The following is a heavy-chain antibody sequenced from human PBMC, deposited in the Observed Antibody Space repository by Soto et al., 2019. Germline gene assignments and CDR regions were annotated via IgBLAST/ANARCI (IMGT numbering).Heavy chain of an antibody. CDR3: ARGVHYDSSGYYYCY. CDR1: GGTFSTYA. D-gene: IGHD3-22*01. J-gene: IGHJ4*02. CDR2: LTPVFGTA. Sequence: ASVKVSCKTSGGTFSTYAIDWVRQAPGQGLEWMGGLTPVFGTANYAQKVQGRITITADEPTSTAYMELRSLRSEDTAVYYCARGVHYDSSGYYYCYWGQGTLVTVSS. V-gene: IGHV1-69*13.